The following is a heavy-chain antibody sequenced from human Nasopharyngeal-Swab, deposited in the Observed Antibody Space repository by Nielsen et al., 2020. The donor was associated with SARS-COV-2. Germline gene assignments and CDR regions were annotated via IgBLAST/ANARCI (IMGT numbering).Heavy chain of an antibody. CDR1: GSSFRDHA. CDR3: ANEEVANDY. V-gene: IGHV3-23*01. Sequence: GGSLRLSCEVSGSSFRDHAMSWVRHAPGKGLEWVSGISIRSVTTYYADSVKDRFTISRDNSKNTVYLDMNSMRAEDTAVYCCANEEVANDYWGQGTLVTVSS. J-gene: IGHJ4*02. CDR2: ISIRSVTT.